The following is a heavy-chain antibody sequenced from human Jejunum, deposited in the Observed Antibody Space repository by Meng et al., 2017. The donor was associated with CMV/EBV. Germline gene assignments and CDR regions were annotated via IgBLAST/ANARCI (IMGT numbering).Heavy chain of an antibody. CDR3: ARESGSYYWFDP. CDR2: IYTSGST. D-gene: IGHD1-26*01. V-gene: IGHV4-4*07. CDR1: AGSISGYY. Sequence: QVPRQESGQGLVKSSETLSLPCFVSAGSISGYYWSWLRQPAGKGLEWIGRIYTSGSTHYNPSLKSRLTMSVDLSNNQISLKLRSVTAADTAVYYCARESGSYYWFDPWGQGTLVTVSS. J-gene: IGHJ5*02.